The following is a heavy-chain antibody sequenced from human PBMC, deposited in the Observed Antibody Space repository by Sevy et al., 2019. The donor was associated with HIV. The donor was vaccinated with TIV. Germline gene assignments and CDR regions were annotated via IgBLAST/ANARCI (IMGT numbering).Heavy chain of an antibody. Sequence: SETLSLTCTASGGSITSLYWNWIRQPPGKGLEWIANIYYNGQINYNPSLKSRVTLSLDTSKNPFSLRLSSVTAADTAMYYCAGENAWGRGYSWGQGTLVTVSS. CDR1: GGSITSLY. CDR3: AGENAWGRGYS. D-gene: IGHD1-26*01. CDR2: IYYNGQI. V-gene: IGHV4-59*08. J-gene: IGHJ4*02.